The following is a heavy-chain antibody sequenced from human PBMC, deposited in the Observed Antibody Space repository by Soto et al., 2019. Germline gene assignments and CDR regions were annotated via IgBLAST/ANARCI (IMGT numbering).Heavy chain of an antibody. CDR2: ISHSGST. D-gene: IGHD6-13*01. CDR1: GGSFSDYY. V-gene: IGHV4-34*01. CDR3: ARGKKEYGSIWYVD. Sequence: PAETLSLTCAVYGGSFSDYYWSWIRQPPGMGLEWIGEISHSGSTNYNPYLASRVTISIDTSKNQFSLKLSSVTAADTAVYYCARGKKEYGSIWYVDWGQGNLVTVSS. J-gene: IGHJ4*02.